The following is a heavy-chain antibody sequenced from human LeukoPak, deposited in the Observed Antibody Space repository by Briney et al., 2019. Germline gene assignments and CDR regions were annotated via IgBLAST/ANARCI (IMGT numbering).Heavy chain of an antibody. V-gene: IGHV3-21*01. J-gene: IGHJ3*02. CDR1: GFTFSSYS. Sequence: GGSLRFSCAASGFTFSSYSMNWVRQAPGKGLEWVSSISSRSNYIYYADSVKGRFTISRDNAKNSLDLQMNSLRAEDTAVHYCAREIIAAAVYDAFDIWGQGTMVTVSS. CDR2: ISSRSNYI. D-gene: IGHD6-25*01. CDR3: AREIIAAAVYDAFDI.